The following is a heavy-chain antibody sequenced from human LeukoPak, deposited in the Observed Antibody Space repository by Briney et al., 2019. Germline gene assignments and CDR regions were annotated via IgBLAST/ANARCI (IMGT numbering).Heavy chain of an antibody. D-gene: IGHD6-13*01. Sequence: ASVKVSCKASEYTFTSYAMHWVRQAPGQRLEWMGWINAGNGNTKYSQKFQGRVTITRDTSASTAYMELSSLRSEDTAVYYCARDIAGIYNWFDPWGQGTLVTVSS. CDR3: ARDIAGIYNWFDP. V-gene: IGHV1-3*01. CDR2: INAGNGNT. CDR1: EYTFTSYA. J-gene: IGHJ5*02.